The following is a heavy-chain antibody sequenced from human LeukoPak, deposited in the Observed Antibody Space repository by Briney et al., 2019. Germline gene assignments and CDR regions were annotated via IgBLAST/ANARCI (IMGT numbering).Heavy chain of an antibody. CDR1: GGSVSSSSYY. J-gene: IGHJ3*02. D-gene: IGHD4-23*01. Sequence: SSETLSFTCTVSGGSVSSSSYYWGWIRQPPGKGLEWIGSISYSGRTYYKPSLTSRVTISVDTSKNQFSLRLSSVTAADTAVYYCAKYGGNSGGAFDIWGQGTMVTVSS. CDR2: ISYSGRT. V-gene: IGHV4-39*01. CDR3: AKYGGNSGGAFDI.